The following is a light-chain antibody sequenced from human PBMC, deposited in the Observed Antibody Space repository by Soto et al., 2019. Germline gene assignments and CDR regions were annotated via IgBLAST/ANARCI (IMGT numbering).Light chain of an antibody. CDR2: DAS. CDR1: LSVSTS. CDR3: QQYNNGRART. J-gene: IGKJ4*01. Sequence: EIEITQSPDTLSVSAGERATLTCRASLSVSTSLAWYQQKPGQAPRLLIYDASTSATGSPARFSGGGSGTELTLTISSLQSEDVAVYHCQQYNNGRARTFGGGTKVDIK. V-gene: IGKV3-15*01.